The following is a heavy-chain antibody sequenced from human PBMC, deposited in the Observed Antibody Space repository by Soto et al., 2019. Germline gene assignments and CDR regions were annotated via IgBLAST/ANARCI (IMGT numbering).Heavy chain of an antibody. V-gene: IGHV1-2*04. Sequence: ASVKVSCKASGYSFTDYHIHWARQAPGQGLEWLGRINPKSGGTSTAQKFQGWVTMTTDTSISTASMELTRLTSDDTAIYYCARGDSTDCSNGVCSFFYNHDMDVWGQGTTVIVSS. CDR2: INPKSGGT. J-gene: IGHJ6*02. D-gene: IGHD2-8*01. CDR1: GYSFTDYH. CDR3: ARGDSTDCSNGVCSFFYNHDMDV.